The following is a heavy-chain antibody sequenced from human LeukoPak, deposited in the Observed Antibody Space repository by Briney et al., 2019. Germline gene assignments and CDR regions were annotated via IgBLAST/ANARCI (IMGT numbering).Heavy chain of an antibody. CDR2: INHSGSI. CDR3: ARRGSSAFY. V-gene: IGHV4-34*01. J-gene: IGHJ4*02. D-gene: IGHD6-13*01. CDR1: GGSFSGYY. Sequence: SETLSLTCAVYGGSFSGYYWSWIRQPPGKGLEWIGEINHSGSINYNPSLKSRVTISVDTSKNQFSLKLSSVTAADTAVYYCARRGSSAFYWGQGTLVTVSS.